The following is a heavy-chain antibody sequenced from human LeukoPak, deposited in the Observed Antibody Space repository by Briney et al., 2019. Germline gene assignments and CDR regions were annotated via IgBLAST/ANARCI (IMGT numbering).Heavy chain of an antibody. D-gene: IGHD3-10*01. CDR3: ARFIMVLGVIRYWFDS. Sequence: GASVKVSCMPSGYTFADYYIHWVRQAPGQGLEWMGWINPNVGATNYAQKFQGRVTMARDTSISTAYMELRRLRSDDTAVYYCARFIMVLGVIRYWFDSWGQGTLVTVSS. V-gene: IGHV1-2*02. CDR1: GYTFADYY. J-gene: IGHJ5*01. CDR2: INPNVGAT.